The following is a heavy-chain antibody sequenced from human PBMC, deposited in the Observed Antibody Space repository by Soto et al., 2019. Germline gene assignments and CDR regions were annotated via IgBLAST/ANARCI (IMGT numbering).Heavy chain of an antibody. CDR1: GFSLSTSGVG. D-gene: IGHD6-13*01. CDR2: IYWDDDK. J-gene: IGHJ4*02. CDR3: AHRLAATGLFDY. Sequence: QITLKESGPTLVKPTQTLTLTCTFSGFSLSTSGVGVGWIRQPPGKALEWLALIYWDDDKRYSPSLKSRLTITKDTAKNQVVLTRTNMDPVDTATYYCAHRLAATGLFDYWGQGTLVTVSS. V-gene: IGHV2-5*02.